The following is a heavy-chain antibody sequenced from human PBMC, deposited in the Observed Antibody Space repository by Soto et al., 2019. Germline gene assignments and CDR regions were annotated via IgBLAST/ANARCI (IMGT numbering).Heavy chain of an antibody. CDR3: ARAIYDFWSGYYYFDY. CDR1: GGSISSYY. J-gene: IGHJ4*02. D-gene: IGHD3-3*01. V-gene: IGHV4-59*01. CDR2: IYYSGST. Sequence: SETLSLTCTVSGGSISSYYWSWIRQPPGKGLEWIGYIYYSGSTNYNPSLKSRVTISVDTSKNQFSLKLSSVTAADTAVYYCARAIYDFWSGYYYFDYWGQGPLVTVSS.